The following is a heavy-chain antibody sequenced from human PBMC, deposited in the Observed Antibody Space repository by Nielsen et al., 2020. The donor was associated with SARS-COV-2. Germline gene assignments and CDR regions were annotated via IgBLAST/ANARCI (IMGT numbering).Heavy chain of an antibody. CDR3: ASLYSYGFEQDY. CDR1: GFTFSSYG. J-gene: IGHJ4*02. D-gene: IGHD5-18*01. Sequence: GESLKISCAASGFTFSSYGMHWVRQAPGKGLEWVAVIWYDGSNKYYADSVKGRFTISRDNSKNTLYLQMNSLRAEDTAVYYCASLYSYGFEQDYWGQGTLVTVSS. CDR2: IWYDGSNK. V-gene: IGHV3-33*01.